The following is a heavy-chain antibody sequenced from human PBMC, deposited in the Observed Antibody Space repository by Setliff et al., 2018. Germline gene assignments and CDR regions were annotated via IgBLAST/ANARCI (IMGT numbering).Heavy chain of an antibody. CDR1: GYTFTNYG. Sequence: ASVKVSCKSSGYTFTNYGITWVRQAPGQGLEWMGWINNYNFNTQYAQKFQGRVTVSPDTSTTTAYLESRFLRPDDTALHYCARSNCYDSTAYYYAPHHWGQGTLVTVSS. D-gene: IGHD3-22*01. CDR2: INNYNFNT. CDR3: ARSNCYDSTAYYYAPHH. V-gene: IGHV1-18*01. J-gene: IGHJ5*02.